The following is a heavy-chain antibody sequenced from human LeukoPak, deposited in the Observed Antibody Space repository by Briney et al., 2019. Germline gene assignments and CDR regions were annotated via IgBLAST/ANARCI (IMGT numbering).Heavy chain of an antibody. CDR2: INPGVSSI. V-gene: IGHV3-74*01. CDR1: GFTFSSYW. D-gene: IGHD1-14*01. Sequence: SGGSLRLSCAASGFTFSSYWMHWVRQVPGKGLVWVARINPGVSSITYADSVKGRFTISRDNAKNTLYLQMDSVRAEDTGVYYCARSNQADDYWGQGTLVTVSS. CDR3: ARSNQADDY. J-gene: IGHJ4*02.